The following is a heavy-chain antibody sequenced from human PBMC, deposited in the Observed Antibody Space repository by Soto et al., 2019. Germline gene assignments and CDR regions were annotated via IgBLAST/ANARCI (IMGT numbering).Heavy chain of an antibody. D-gene: IGHD3-10*01. Sequence: GGSLRLSCAASGFTFSSYAMHWVRQAPGKGLEWVAVISYDGSNKYYADSVKGRFTISRDNSKNTLYLQMNSLRAEDTAVYYCASDPYYYGSGSSPNYFDYWGQGTLVTVSS. J-gene: IGHJ4*02. CDR2: ISYDGSNK. CDR1: GFTFSSYA. V-gene: IGHV3-30-3*01. CDR3: ASDPYYYGSGSSPNYFDY.